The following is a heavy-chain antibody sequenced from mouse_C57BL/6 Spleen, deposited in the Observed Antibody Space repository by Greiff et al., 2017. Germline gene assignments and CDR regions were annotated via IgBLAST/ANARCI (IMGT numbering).Heavy chain of an antibody. J-gene: IGHJ3*01. D-gene: IGHD1-1*01. CDR2: ISYDGSN. CDR1: GYSITSGYY. V-gene: IGHV3-6*01. Sequence: EVKLEESGPGLVKPSQSLSLTCSVTGYSITSGYYWNWIRQFPGNKLEWMGYISYDGSNNYNPSLKNRISITRDKSKNQFFLKLNSVTTEDTATYYCARDQEDYGSSPFAYWGQGTLVTVSA. CDR3: ARDQEDYGSSPFAY.